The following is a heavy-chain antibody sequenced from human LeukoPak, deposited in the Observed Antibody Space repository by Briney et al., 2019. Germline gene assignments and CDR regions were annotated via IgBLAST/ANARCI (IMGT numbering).Heavy chain of an antibody. CDR3: ARTGYCSGGSCSHYYYYYMDV. J-gene: IGHJ6*03. V-gene: IGHV4-59*01. CDR2: IYYSGST. D-gene: IGHD2-15*01. CDR1: GGSISYYY. Sequence: SETLSLTCTVSGGSISYYYWSWIRQPPGKGLEWIGYIYYSGSTNYNSSFKSRVTISIDTSKNQFSLRLSSVTAADTAVYYCARTGYCSGGSCSHYYYYYMDVWGKGTTVTVSS.